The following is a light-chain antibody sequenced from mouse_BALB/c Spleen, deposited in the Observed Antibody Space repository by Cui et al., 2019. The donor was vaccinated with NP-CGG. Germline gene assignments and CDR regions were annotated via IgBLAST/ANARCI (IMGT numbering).Light chain of an antibody. J-gene: IGLJ1*01. CDR2: GTN. CDR1: TGAVSTINY. V-gene: IGLV1*01. CDR3: TLWYSNHWV. Sequence: QAVLIQQPALTTSPGETVTLTGRSGTGAVSTINYANWVQEKPDHLFTGLIGGTNNRAPGVPAKFSGSLIGDKAALTITGAQTEDEAIYFCTLWYSNHWVFGGGTKLTVL.